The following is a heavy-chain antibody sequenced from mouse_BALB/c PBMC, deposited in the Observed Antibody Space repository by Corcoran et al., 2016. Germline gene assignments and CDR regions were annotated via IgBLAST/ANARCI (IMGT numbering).Heavy chain of an antibody. V-gene: IGHV1-39*01. CDR1: GYSFTDYI. CDR2: INTYYGST. Sequence: EIQLQQTGPELVKPGASVKISCKASGYSFTDYIMLWVKQSHGKSLEWIGNINTYYGSTSYNLKFKGKATLTVDKSSSTAYMQLNSLTSEDSAVYYCARYYGNYGYFDVWGAGTTVTVSS. D-gene: IGHD2-1*01. J-gene: IGHJ1*01. CDR3: ARYYGNYGYFDV.